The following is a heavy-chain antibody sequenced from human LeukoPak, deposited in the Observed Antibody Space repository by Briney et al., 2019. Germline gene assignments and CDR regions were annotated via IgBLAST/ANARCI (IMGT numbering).Heavy chain of an antibody. CDR2: IRYDRGNK. J-gene: IGHJ4*02. V-gene: IGHV3-30*02. Sequence: GGSLRLSCAASGFTFSSFGMHWVRQAPGKGLEWVAFIRYDRGNKYYADSVKGRFTISRDNSKNTLYLQMNNLRVEDTAVYYCAKDFRWSFDYWGQGTLVTVSS. CDR1: GFTFSSFG. CDR3: AKDFRWSFDY. D-gene: IGHD2-15*01.